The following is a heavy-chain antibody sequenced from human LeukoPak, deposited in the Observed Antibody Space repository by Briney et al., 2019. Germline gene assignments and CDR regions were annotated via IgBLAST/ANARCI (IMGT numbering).Heavy chain of an antibody. Sequence: SETLSLTCTVSGGSISSYYWSWIRQPPGKGLEWIGYIFNSGSTNYNPSLKSRVTISVDTSKNQFSLKLSSVTAADTAVYFCALGDCSSTSCYVFDYWGQGTLVTVSS. CDR1: GGSISSYY. D-gene: IGHD2-2*01. CDR3: ALGDCSSTSCYVFDY. V-gene: IGHV4-59*01. J-gene: IGHJ4*02. CDR2: IFNSGST.